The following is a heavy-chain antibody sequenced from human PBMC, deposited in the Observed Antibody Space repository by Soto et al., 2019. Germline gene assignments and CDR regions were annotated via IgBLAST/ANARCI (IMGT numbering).Heavy chain of an antibody. J-gene: IGHJ6*02. CDR1: GFTFSSYA. CDR2: ISYDGSNE. CDR3: ARGEYSSSWFSSYYYGMDV. D-gene: IGHD6-13*01. V-gene: IGHV3-30*04. Sequence: GGSLRLSCAASGFTFSSYAMHCVRQAPGKGLEWVAVISYDGSNEDYADTVKGRFTISRDNSKNTLSLQMNSLRPEDTSMYYCARGEYSSSWFSSYYYGMDVWGQGTTVTVSS.